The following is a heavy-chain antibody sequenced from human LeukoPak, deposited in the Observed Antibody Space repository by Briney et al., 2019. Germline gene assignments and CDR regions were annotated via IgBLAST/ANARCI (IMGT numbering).Heavy chain of an antibody. J-gene: IGHJ4*02. D-gene: IGHD1-26*01. CDR2: ISGSGGST. CDR1: GFTFSSYA. CDR3: AKDPSGATEFDY. Sequence: PGGSLRLSCAASGFTFSSYAMSWVRQAPGKRLEWVSAISGSGGSTYYADSVKGRFTISRDNSKNTLYLQMNSLRAEDTAVYYCAKDPSGATEFDYWGQGTLVTVSS. V-gene: IGHV3-23*01.